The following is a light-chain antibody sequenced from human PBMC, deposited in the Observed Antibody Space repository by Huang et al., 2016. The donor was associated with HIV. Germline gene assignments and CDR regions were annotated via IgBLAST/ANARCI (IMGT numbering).Light chain of an antibody. V-gene: IGKV1-39*01. Sequence: DIQMTQSPSSLYASVGDRVTISCRASQSISAYLNWYQHRPGRAPKLLIYATSDFQGGVPSRFSGSRSGTQFTLTISSLQPEDFATYYCQQSYSFPRTFGQGTKLDIK. CDR3: QQSYSFPRT. CDR1: QSISAY. CDR2: ATS. J-gene: IGKJ2*01.